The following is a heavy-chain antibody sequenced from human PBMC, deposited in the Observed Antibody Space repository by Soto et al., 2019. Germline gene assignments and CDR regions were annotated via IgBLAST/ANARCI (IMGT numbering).Heavy chain of an antibody. D-gene: IGHD3-10*01. CDR3: ARHGSEPRYYYYGMDV. CDR1: GGTFSSYA. Sequence: QVQLVQSGAEVKKPGSSVKVSCKACGGTFSSYAISWVRRARGRGLEWMGGIISIFGTANYAQKFQGRVTITADESTSTAYMELSSLRSEDTAVYYCARHGSEPRYYYYGMDVWGQGTTVTVSS. J-gene: IGHJ6*02. CDR2: IISIFGTA. V-gene: IGHV1-69*12.